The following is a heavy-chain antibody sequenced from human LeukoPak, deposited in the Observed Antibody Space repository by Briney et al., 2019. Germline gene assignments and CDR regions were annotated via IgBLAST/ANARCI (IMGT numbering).Heavy chain of an antibody. CDR1: GGSISTYY. V-gene: IGHV4-59*12. D-gene: IGHD3-3*01. CDR2: IYYSGST. CDR3: ARAARTLFGVLIIAAFDI. J-gene: IGHJ3*02. Sequence: PSETLSLTCTVSGGSISTYYWNWIRQTPGKGLEGIGYIYYSGSTNYNPSLKSRVTISVDVSKNPFSLNLNSVTAADTAVYYCARAARTLFGVLIIAAFDIWGQGTMVTVSS.